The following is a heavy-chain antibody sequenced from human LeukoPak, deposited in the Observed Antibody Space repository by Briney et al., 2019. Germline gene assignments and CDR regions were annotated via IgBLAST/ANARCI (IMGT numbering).Heavy chain of an antibody. CDR3: AGRGSGYYYGMNL. D-gene: IGHD3-10*01. V-gene: IGHV3-66*01. Sequence: PGGSLRLSCVASGVAIRNSWMSWVRQAPGKGLEWVSIISGGGDTFYAGSVKGRFTISRDTSKNTLYLQMNDLRAEDTAVYYCAGRGSGYYYGMNLWGQGTTVTVSS. CDR2: ISGGGDT. CDR1: GVAIRNSW. J-gene: IGHJ6*02.